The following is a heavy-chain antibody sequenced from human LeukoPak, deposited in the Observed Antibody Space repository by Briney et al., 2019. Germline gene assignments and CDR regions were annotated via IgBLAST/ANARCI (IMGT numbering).Heavy chain of an antibody. J-gene: IGHJ6*03. V-gene: IGHV4-59*01. D-gene: IGHD3-10*01. CDR3: ARVSRGVRGVYYYYYYMDV. CDR1: GGSISSYY. Sequence: SETLSLTCTVSGGSISSYYWSWIRQPPGKGLEWIGYIYYSGSTNYNPSLKSRVTISVDTSKNQFSLKLSSVTAADTAVYYCARVSRGVRGVYYYYYYMDVWGKGTTVTVSS. CDR2: IYYSGST.